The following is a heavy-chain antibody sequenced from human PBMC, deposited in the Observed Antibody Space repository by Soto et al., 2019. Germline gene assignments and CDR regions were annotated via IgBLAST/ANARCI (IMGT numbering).Heavy chain of an antibody. Sequence: QVQLQESGPGLVKPSQTLSLTCTVSGGSISSGDYYWSWIRQPPGKGLEWIGYIYYSGSTYYNPSLKSRVTISVATSKNQFSLKLSSVTAADTAVYYCARAVVLVPAAESWFDPWGQGTLVTVSS. CDR3: ARAVVLVPAAESWFDP. CDR1: GGSISSGDYY. CDR2: IYYSGST. D-gene: IGHD2-2*01. J-gene: IGHJ5*02. V-gene: IGHV4-30-4*01.